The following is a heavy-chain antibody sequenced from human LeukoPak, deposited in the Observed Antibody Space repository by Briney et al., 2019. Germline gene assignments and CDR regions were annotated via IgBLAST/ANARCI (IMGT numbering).Heavy chain of an antibody. Sequence: ASVKVSCKASGYTFTSYGISWVRQAPGQGLERMGWISAYNGNTNYAQKLQGRVTITTDTSTSTAYMELRSLRSDDTAVYYCARDRTRIHSSRYSRDYWGQGTLVTVSS. J-gene: IGHJ4*02. V-gene: IGHV1-18*01. CDR2: ISAYNGNT. D-gene: IGHD3-22*01. CDR1: GYTFTSYG. CDR3: ARDRTRIHSSRYSRDY.